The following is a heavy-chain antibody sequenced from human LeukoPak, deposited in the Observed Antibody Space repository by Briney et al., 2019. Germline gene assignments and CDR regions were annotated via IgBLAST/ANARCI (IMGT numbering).Heavy chain of an antibody. CDR2: LTTGGPNT. CDR1: GFTFSSYT. CDR3: ARDPYSSGWYKDAFDI. D-gene: IGHD6-19*01. Sequence: GGSLRLSGTASGFTFSSYTMRWVRQAPGRGLKWVSTLTTGGPNTYDADSVKGRFAVSTVAAQNSIFLHLNSLRGEDTAVYYCARDPYSSGWYKDAFDIWGQGTMVTVA. V-gene: IGHV3-21*01. J-gene: IGHJ3*02.